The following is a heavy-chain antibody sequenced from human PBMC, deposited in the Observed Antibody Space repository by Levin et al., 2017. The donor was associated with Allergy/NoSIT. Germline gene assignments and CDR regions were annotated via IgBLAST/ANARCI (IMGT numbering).Heavy chain of an antibody. D-gene: IGHD3-10*01. V-gene: IGHV1-2*02. J-gene: IGHJ4*02. Sequence: ASVKVSCKTSGYTFSVYYINWVRQAPGQGLEWMGWINPNSGGTNYAQKFQGRVTMTRDTSISTAYMELSSLRSDDTAVYYCARVGLYGSGSYLLYWGQGTLVTVSS. CDR3: ARVGLYGSGSYLLY. CDR2: INPNSGGT. CDR1: GYTFSVYY.